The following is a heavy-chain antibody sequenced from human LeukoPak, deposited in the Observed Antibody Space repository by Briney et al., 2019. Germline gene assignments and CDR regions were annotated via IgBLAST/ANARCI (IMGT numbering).Heavy chain of an antibody. J-gene: IGHJ6*03. CDR1: AYTFTSYD. D-gene: IGHD2-2*02. CDR3: ARGGADCSSTSCYSYYYYMDV. V-gene: IGHV1-8*03. Sequence: GASVKVSCKASAYTFTSYDINWVRQATGQGLEWMGWMNANSGNTGYAQKFQGRVTITRNTSISTAYMELSSLRSEDTAVYYCARGGADCSSTSCYSYYYYMDVWGKGTTVTASS. CDR2: MNANSGNT.